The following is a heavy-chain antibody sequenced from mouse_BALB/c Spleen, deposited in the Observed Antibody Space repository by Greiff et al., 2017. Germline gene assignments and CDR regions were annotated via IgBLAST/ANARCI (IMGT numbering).Heavy chain of an antibody. Sequence: EVQVVESGGGLVQPGGSRKLSCAASGFTFSDYGMAWVRQAPGKGPEWVAFISNLAYSIYYADTVTGRFTISRENAKNTLYLEMSSLRSEDTAMYYCARGGSPAWFAYWGQGTLVTVSA. V-gene: IGHV5-15*02. CDR3: ARGGSPAWFAY. CDR1: GFTFSDYG. CDR2: ISNLAYSI. J-gene: IGHJ3*01.